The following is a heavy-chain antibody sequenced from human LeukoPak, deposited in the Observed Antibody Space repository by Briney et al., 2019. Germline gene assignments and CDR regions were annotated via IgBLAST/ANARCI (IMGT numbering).Heavy chain of an antibody. Sequence: SETPPVKRSVSGGPTCPFSWIWVRQPPGKRLEWIGFLHYTGNSGGGTQYNPSVQSRVAISLDASKKQLSLTLNSVTTADTAVHHCVREGPGSGYFDYWGQGTLVTVSS. CDR3: VREGPGSGYFDY. CDR1: GGPTCPFS. J-gene: IGHJ4*02. CDR2: LHYTGNSGGGT. V-gene: IGHV4-59*01. D-gene: IGHD3-10*01.